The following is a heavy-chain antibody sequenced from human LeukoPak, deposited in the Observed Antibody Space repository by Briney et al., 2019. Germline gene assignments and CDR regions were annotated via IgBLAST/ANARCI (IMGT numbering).Heavy chain of an antibody. Sequence: GGSLRLSCAASGFTFSSYWMNWVRQAPGKALEWVANIKQDGSETYYVDSVKGRFTISRDNAKNSLNLQMNSLRVEDTAVYYCARAGGARSSWSYWGQGTLVTVSS. D-gene: IGHD6-13*01. CDR3: ARAGGARSSWSY. CDR2: IKQDGSET. V-gene: IGHV3-7*01. J-gene: IGHJ4*02. CDR1: GFTFSSYW.